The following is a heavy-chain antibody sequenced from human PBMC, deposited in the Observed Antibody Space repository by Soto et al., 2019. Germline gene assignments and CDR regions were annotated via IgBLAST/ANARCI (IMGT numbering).Heavy chain of an antibody. V-gene: IGHV1-69*13. CDR2: IIPIFGTA. D-gene: IGHD6-19*01. J-gene: IGHJ4*02. CDR1: GGTFSSYA. Sequence: ASVKVSCKASGGTFSSYAISWVRQAPGQGLEWMGGIIPIFGTANYAQKFQGRVTITADESTSTAYMELSSLRSEDTAVYYCAREYSSGWYFGYWGQGTLVTVSS. CDR3: AREYSSGWYFGY.